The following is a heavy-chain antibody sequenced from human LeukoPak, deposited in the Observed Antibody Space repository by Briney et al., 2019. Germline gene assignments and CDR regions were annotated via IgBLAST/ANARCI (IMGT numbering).Heavy chain of an antibody. CDR2: ISGNGGRT. J-gene: IGHJ4*02. CDR1: GFTFSTYA. Sequence: GGSLRLSCAASGFTFSTYAMSWVRQAPGKGLEWVSAISGNGGRTYYADSAKGRFTISRDNSKSTLYLQMNSLRAADTAVYYCAKEAEYSTSGYFEYWGQGTLVTVSS. D-gene: IGHD6-6*01. CDR3: AKEAEYSTSGYFEY. V-gene: IGHV3-23*01.